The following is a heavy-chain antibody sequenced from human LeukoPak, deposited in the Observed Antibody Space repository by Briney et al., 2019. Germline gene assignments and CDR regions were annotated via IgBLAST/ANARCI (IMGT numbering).Heavy chain of an antibody. Sequence: SETLPLTCTVSGGSISSYYWSWIRQPPGKGLEWIGHIYYSGSTNYNPSLKSRVTISGDTSKNQFSLKLSSVTAADTAVYYCARDRYSSSSDWFDPWGQGTLVTVSS. CDR3: ARDRYSSSSDWFDP. CDR1: GGSISSYY. V-gene: IGHV4-59*12. J-gene: IGHJ5*02. D-gene: IGHD6-6*01. CDR2: IYYSGST.